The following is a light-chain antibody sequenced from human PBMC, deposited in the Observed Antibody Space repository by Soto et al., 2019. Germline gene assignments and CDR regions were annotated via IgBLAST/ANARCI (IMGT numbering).Light chain of an antibody. CDR2: DNT. CDR3: QSFDKYLSAVV. V-gene: IGLV1-40*01. CDR1: SSDIGAGYR. J-gene: IGLJ2*01. Sequence: QSVLTQPPSVSGAPGERVTISCTGSSSDIGAGYRVRWYQQVPGTAPKLLIYDNTNRPSGVSVRFSGSKSGTSASLAISGLQAADEDDDYCQSFDKYLSAVVFGGGTKVTVL.